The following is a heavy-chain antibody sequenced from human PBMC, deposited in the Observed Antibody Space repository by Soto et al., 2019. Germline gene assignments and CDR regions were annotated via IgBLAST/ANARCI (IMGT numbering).Heavy chain of an antibody. CDR1: AYSFTTYH. D-gene: IGHD2-2*01. CDR2: INPDAGAT. V-gene: IGHV1-46*01. J-gene: IGHJ5*02. Sequence: QVQLVQSGAEVKKPGVSVTVSCKASAYSFTTYHIHWVRQAPGQGLEWMGLINPDAGATNYAQRFQGRLRLTRDTSTSTVYMELRSLTFDDTAVYYCARGDIVLVPASEGNWFDPWGQGTLVTVSS. CDR3: ARGDIVLVPASEGNWFDP.